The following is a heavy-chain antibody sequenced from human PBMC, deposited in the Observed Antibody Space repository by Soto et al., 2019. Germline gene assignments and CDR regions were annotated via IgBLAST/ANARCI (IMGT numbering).Heavy chain of an antibody. CDR3: ARDRGSRLMTTAPIAYYYGMDV. CDR2: ISYDGSNK. D-gene: IGHD4-4*01. CDR1: GFTFSSYA. J-gene: IGHJ6*02. Sequence: QVQLVESGGGVVQPGRSLRLSCAASGFTFSSYAMHWVRQAPGKGLEWVAVISYDGSNKYYADSVKGRFTISRDNSKNTLYLQMNSLRAEDTAVYYCARDRGSRLMTTAPIAYYYGMDVWGQGTTVTVSS. V-gene: IGHV3-30-3*01.